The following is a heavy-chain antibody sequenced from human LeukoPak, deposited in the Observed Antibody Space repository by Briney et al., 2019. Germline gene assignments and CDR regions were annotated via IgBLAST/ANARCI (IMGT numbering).Heavy chain of an antibody. D-gene: IGHD2-15*01. V-gene: IGHV4-34*01. CDR3: ARGLVGYCSGGSCYSKGLHYLDY. J-gene: IGHJ4*02. CDR2: INHSGST. CDR1: GGSFSGYY. Sequence: SETLSLTCAVYGGSFSGYYWSWIRQPPGKGLEWIGEINHSGSTNYNPSLKSRVTISVDTSKNQFSLKLSSVTAADTAVYYCARGLVGYCSGGSCYSKGLHYLDYWGQGTLVTVSS.